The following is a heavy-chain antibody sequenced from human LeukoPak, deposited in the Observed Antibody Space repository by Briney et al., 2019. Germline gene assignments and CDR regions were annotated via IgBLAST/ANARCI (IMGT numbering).Heavy chain of an antibody. D-gene: IGHD4-17*01. CDR2: INHSGST. CDR1: GGSFSGYY. CDR3: ARVGYGDYSWFDP. V-gene: IGHV4-34*01. J-gene: IGHJ5*02. Sequence: PSETLSLTCAVYGGSFSGYYWSWLRQPPGKGLEWIGEINHSGSTNYNPSLKSRVTISVDTSKNQFSLKLSSVTAADTAVYYCARVGYGDYSWFDPWGQGTLVTVSS.